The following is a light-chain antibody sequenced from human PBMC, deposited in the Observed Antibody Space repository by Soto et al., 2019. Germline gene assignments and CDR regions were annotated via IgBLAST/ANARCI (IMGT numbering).Light chain of an antibody. CDR2: GAS. Sequence: IVLTQYPGTLSLSPGERATLSCRASQSVSSSSLAWYQQKPGQAPRLLIYGASSRATGIPDRCSGSGSGTDFPLALSRLEPEDFAVYYCQQYGSSPSLTFGQGTRLEI. V-gene: IGKV3-20*01. CDR1: QSVSSSS. J-gene: IGKJ5*01. CDR3: QQYGSSPSLT.